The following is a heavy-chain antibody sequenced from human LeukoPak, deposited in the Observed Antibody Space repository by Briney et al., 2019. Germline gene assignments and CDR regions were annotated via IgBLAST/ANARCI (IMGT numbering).Heavy chain of an antibody. CDR1: GGSFSGYY. CDR2: INHSGST. D-gene: IGHD3-10*01. CDR3: ARGRLPRYYYGSGSRFDP. Sequence: SETLPFTCAVYGGSFSGYYWSWIRQPPGKGLEWIGEINHSGSTNYNPSLKSRVTISVDTSKNQFSLKLSSVTAADTAVYYCARGRLPRYYYGSGSRFDPWGQGTLVTVSS. J-gene: IGHJ5*02. V-gene: IGHV4-34*01.